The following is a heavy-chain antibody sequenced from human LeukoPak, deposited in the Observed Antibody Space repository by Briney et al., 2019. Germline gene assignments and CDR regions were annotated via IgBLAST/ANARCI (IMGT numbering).Heavy chain of an antibody. J-gene: IGHJ4*02. D-gene: IGHD5-24*01. V-gene: IGHV4-59*01. CDR2: IYYSGST. Sequence: PETLSLTCTVSGGSISSYYWSWIRQPPGKGLEWIGYIYYSGSTNYNPSLKSRVTISVDTSKNQFSLKLSSVTAADTAVYYCARAKPRRDGYNYYDYWGQGTLVTVSS. CDR1: GGSISSYY. CDR3: ARAKPRRDGYNYYDY.